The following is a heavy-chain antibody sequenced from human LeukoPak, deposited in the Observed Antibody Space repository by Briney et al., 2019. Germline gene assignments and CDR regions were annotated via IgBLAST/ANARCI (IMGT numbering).Heavy chain of an antibody. CDR1: GGSINSYY. D-gene: IGHD3-22*01. CDR2: ISYAGRA. CDR3: VRHGYDTGSYLVHFDY. V-gene: IGHV4-59*08. J-gene: IGHJ4*02. Sequence: PSETLSLTCTVSGGSINSYYWSWIRQPPGKGLEWVAYISYAGRANSNPTLKSRVTISVDTSKNQFSLKLSSVTAADTAVYYCVRHGYDTGSYLVHFDYWGQGALVTVSS.